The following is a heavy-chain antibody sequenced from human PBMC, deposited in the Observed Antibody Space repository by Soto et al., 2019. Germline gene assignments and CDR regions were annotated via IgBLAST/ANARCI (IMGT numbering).Heavy chain of an antibody. CDR1: GYNFNSHS. V-gene: IGHV7-4-1*01. D-gene: IGHD1-26*01. Sequence: QVQLVQSGAEAMQPGASVKVSCKGSGYNFNSHSINWLRQAPGQGLEWMGWINPNTGNPTYEQGFTGRFVISVDTFISTVYLQIFSPKAADYADYYCARDRASGRFDDWGQGTLVTVSS. J-gene: IGHJ4*02. CDR2: INPNTGNP. CDR3: ARDRASGRFDD.